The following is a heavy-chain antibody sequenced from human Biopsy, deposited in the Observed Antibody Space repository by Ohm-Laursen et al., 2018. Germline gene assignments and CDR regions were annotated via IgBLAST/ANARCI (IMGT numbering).Heavy chain of an antibody. CDR1: GYTFTGYD. CDR2: MNPNSGNA. J-gene: IGHJ4*02. Sequence: SSVKVSCKASGYTFTGYDINWVRQATGQGLEWMGWMNPNSGNAGYAQKFQGRVTMTRNTSISTAYTELSSLRSEDTAVYYCARVPSTTRSRDYWGQGTLVTVSS. CDR3: ARVPSTTRSRDY. D-gene: IGHD2-2*01. V-gene: IGHV1-8*01.